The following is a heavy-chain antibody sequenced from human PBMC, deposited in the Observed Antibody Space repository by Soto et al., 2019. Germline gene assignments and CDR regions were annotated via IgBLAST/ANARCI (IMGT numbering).Heavy chain of an antibody. Sequence: SGPTLVNPTQTLTLTCTYSGFPLSTNGVGVGWIRQPPGKALEWLALIYWDDDKRYSPSLNSRLTITKDTSKNQVVLTMTNVDPVVTVTFYCARRRAAARPYYFDYWGPGTLVTVSS. J-gene: IGHJ4*02. V-gene: IGHV2-5*02. CDR1: GFPLSTNGVG. CDR2: IYWDDDK. CDR3: ARRRAAARPYYFDY. D-gene: IGHD6-13*01.